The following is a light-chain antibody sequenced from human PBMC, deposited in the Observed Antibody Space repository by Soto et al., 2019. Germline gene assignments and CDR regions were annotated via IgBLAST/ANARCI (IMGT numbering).Light chain of an antibody. CDR2: ATT. CDR1: QSVADSY. Sequence: EVVLTQSPGTLSLSPGERATLSCRASQSVADSYLAWYQQKPGRAPRLLFYATTRRATGIPDRFSGSGSGTVFTLTISTLEPDDFAVYYCHHLGISPETLGQGTKVQ. J-gene: IGKJ1*01. V-gene: IGKV3-20*01. CDR3: HHLGISPET.